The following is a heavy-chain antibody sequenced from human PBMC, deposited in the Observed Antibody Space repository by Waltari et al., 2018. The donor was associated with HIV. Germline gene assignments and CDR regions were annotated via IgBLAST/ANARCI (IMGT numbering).Heavy chain of an antibody. Sequence: QVQLVQSGAEVKKPGASVKVSCKASGYTFTSYDINWVRQATGQGLEWMGWMNPNSGNTGYAQKFQGRVTMTRNTSISTAYMELSSLRSEDTAVYYCARGRYDFWSGSYYYYGMDVWGQGTTVTVSS. CDR2: MNPNSGNT. J-gene: IGHJ6*02. D-gene: IGHD3-3*01. CDR1: GYTFTSYD. V-gene: IGHV1-8*01. CDR3: ARGRYDFWSGSYYYYGMDV.